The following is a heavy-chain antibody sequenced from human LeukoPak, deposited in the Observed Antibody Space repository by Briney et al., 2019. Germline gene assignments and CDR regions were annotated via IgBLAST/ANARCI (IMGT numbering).Heavy chain of an antibody. CDR3: ARDHHCSGGSCPLYYYYGTDV. Sequence: ASVKVSCKASGYTFTSYGISWVRQAPGQGLEWMGWISAYNGNTNYAQKLQGRVTMTTDTSTSTAYMELRSLRSDDTAVYYCARDHHCSGGSCPLYYYYGTDVWGQGTTVTVSS. J-gene: IGHJ6*02. CDR1: GYTFTSYG. CDR2: ISAYNGNT. V-gene: IGHV1-18*01. D-gene: IGHD2-15*01.